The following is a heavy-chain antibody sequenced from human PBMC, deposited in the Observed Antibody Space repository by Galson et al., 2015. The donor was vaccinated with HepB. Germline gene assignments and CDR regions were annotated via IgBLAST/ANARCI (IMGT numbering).Heavy chain of an antibody. CDR1: GFTFSSYS. V-gene: IGHV3-48*02. CDR2: ISSSSSTI. J-gene: IGHJ6*03. D-gene: IGHD5-18*01. CDR3: ARRATAMGLEYYYYYMDV. Sequence: SLRLSCAASGFTFSSYSMNWVRQAPGKGLEWVSYISSSSSTIYYADSVKGRFTISRDNAKNSLYLQMNSLRDEDTAVYYCARRATAMGLEYYYYYMDVWGKGTTVTVSS.